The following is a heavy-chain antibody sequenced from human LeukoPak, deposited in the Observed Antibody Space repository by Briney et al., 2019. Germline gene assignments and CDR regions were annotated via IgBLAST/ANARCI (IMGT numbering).Heavy chain of an antibody. CDR3: ARGRYSGYGSSFYYYYYYGMDV. CDR1: GFTFSSYW. Sequence: GGSLRLSCAASGFTFSSYWMHWVRQAPGKGLVWVSRINSDGSSTCYADSVKGRFTISRDNAKNTLYLQMNSLRAEDTAVYYCARGRYSGYGSSFYYYYYYGMDVWGQGTTVTVSS. D-gene: IGHD5-12*01. CDR2: INSDGSST. V-gene: IGHV3-74*01. J-gene: IGHJ6*02.